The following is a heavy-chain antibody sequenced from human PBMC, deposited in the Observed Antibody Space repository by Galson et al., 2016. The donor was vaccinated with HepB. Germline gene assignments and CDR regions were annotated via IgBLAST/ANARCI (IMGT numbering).Heavy chain of an antibody. V-gene: IGHV3-23*01. Sequence: SLRLSCAASGFTFRSYAMSWVRQAPGKGLEWVSGLSGSGGTRSYADSVKGRFTISRDNSKNTLYLQMNSLRAEDTAVYYSAKDWCTSQWLEQTCYMDVWGKGTTVTVSS. CDR3: AKDWCTSQWLEQTCYMDV. CDR2: LSGSGGTR. D-gene: IGHD6-19*01. CDR1: GFTFRSYA. J-gene: IGHJ6*03.